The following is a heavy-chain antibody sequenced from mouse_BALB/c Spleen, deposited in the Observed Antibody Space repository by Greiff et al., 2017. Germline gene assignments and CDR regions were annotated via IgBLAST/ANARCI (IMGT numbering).Heavy chain of an antibody. V-gene: IGHV1-82*01. CDR1: GYAFSSSW. CDR3: ARSNYPSYAMDY. Sequence: VQLVESGPELVKPGASVKISCKASGYAFSSSWMNWVKQRPGQGLEWIGRIYPGDGDTNYNGKFKGKATLTADKSSSTAYMQLSSLTSVDSAVYFCARSNYPSYAMDYWGQGTSVTVSS. CDR2: IYPGDGDT. J-gene: IGHJ4*01. D-gene: IGHD1-1*01.